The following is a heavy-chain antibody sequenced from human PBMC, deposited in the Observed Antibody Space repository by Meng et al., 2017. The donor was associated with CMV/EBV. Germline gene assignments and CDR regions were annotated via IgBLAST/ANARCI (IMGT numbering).Heavy chain of an antibody. CDR1: GFTFSSYS. Sequence: GESLKISCAASGFTFSSYSMNWVRQAPGKGLEWVSSISSSSSYIYSADSVKGRFTLSRDNAKNSLYLPMNSLRAEDTAVYYCARRRGRHSGGGSYSFDYWGQGTLVTVSS. D-gene: IGHD4-23*01. CDR3: ARRRGRHSGGGSYSFDY. V-gene: IGHV3-21*01. J-gene: IGHJ4*02. CDR2: ISSSSSYI.